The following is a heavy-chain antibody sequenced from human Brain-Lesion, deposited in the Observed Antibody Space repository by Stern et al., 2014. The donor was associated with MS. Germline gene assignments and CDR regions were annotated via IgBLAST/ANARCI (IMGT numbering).Heavy chain of an antibody. J-gene: IGHJ6*02. D-gene: IGHD2-2*01. CDR3: ARGRVVPGFQYYATDV. CDR1: GGSISSGGYY. CDR2: IFNSGRT. V-gene: IGHV4-61*02. Sequence: VQLVESGPGLVKPSQTLSLSCTVSGGSISSGGYYWSWIRQPAGKGLEWIGRIFNSGRTSYNPPLKSRVPISINTSKNQFSLRLNSMTAADTAVYYCARGRVVPGFQYYATDVWGQGTTVIVSS.